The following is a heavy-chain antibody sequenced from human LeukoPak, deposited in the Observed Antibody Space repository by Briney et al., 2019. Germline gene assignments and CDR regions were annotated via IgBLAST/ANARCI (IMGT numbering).Heavy chain of an antibody. CDR2: IYSGGNT. J-gene: IGHJ4*02. D-gene: IGHD6-13*01. Sequence: GGSLGLSCAASGFTFSSYSMNWVRQAPGKGLEWVSVIYSGGNTYYADSVKGRFTSSRDNSKNTLYLQMNSLRTEDTAVYYCARLLTSNWYYFDYWGQGTLVTVSS. CDR3: ARLLTSNWYYFDY. CDR1: GFTFSSYS. V-gene: IGHV3-53*01.